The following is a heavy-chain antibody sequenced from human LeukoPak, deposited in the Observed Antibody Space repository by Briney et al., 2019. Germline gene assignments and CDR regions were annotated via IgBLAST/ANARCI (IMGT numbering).Heavy chain of an antibody. D-gene: IGHD2-2*01. V-gene: IGHV3-21*01. Sequence: GGSLRLSCAASGFTLNTYSMNWVRQAPGKGLEWVSSISSTGSDMYYVDSVKGRFTISRDNAKNSLFLQVNSLRAEDTAVYYCARGGVVPAAMVTDWGQGTLVTVSS. CDR2: ISSTGSDM. CDR3: ARGGVVPAAMVTD. J-gene: IGHJ4*02. CDR1: GFTLNTYS.